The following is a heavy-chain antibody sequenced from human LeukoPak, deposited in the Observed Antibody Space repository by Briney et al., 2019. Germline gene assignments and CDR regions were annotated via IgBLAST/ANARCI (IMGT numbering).Heavy chain of an antibody. V-gene: IGHV3-43*02. D-gene: IGHD3-16*01. Sequence: GGSLRLSCAASGFTFDDYAMHWVRQAPGEGLEWGSLISGDGGSTYYADSVKGRFTISRDNSKNSLYLPKNSLRTEDTALYYCAKASNSRGLGYWGQGTLVTVSS. J-gene: IGHJ4*02. CDR2: ISGDGGST. CDR3: AKASNSRGLGY. CDR1: GFTFDDYA.